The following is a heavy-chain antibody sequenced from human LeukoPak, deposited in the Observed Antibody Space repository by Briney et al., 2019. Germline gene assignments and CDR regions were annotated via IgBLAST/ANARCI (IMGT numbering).Heavy chain of an antibody. D-gene: IGHD6-19*01. CDR1: GVTFSSYA. CDR3: ARGAVAEMYYFDY. Sequence: ASVKVSCKASGVTFSSYAISWVRQAPGQGLEWMGGIIPIFGTANYAQKFQGRVTITADESTSTAYMELSSLRSEDTAVYYCARGAVAEMYYFDYWGQGTLVTVSS. J-gene: IGHJ4*02. CDR2: IIPIFGTA. V-gene: IGHV1-69*13.